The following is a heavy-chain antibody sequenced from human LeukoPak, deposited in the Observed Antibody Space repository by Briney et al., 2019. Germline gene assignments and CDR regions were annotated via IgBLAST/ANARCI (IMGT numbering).Heavy chain of an antibody. Sequence: ASVKVSCKASGYTFTSYDINWVRQATGQGLEWMGWMNPNSGNTGYAQKFQGRVTMTRNTSISTAYMELSSLRSEDTAVYYFVRAETGIRYFDWLFLFDPWGQGTLVTVSS. D-gene: IGHD3-9*01. V-gene: IGHV1-8*01. CDR3: VRAETGIRYFDWLFLFDP. CDR2: MNPNSGNT. CDR1: GYTFTSYD. J-gene: IGHJ5*02.